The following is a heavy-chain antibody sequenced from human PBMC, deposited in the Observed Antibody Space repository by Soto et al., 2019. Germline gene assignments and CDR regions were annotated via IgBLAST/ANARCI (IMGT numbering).Heavy chain of an antibody. CDR1: GGSVSGDYYH. V-gene: IGHV4-30-4*08. D-gene: IGHD2-21*02. Sequence: SETLSLTCTVSGGSVSGDYYHWTWIRQSPGKGLEWIGYIHFSGSVLYNPSFKSRPTISVDTSKNQFSLHLRSVTAADTAVYFCAREDDGGDRDYYGLDVWGQGTTVTVSS. J-gene: IGHJ6*02. CDR2: IHFSGSV. CDR3: AREDDGGDRDYYGLDV.